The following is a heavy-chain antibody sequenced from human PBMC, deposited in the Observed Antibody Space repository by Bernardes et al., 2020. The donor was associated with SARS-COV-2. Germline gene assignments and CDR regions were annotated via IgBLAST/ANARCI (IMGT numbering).Heavy chain of an antibody. CDR3: ADGYCSSTSCYTPYYYYCGMDV. D-gene: IGHD2-2*02. CDR2: ISSSSTM. CDR1: GFTFSDYY. V-gene: IGHV3-11*04. J-gene: IGHJ6*02. Sequence: GGSLRLSCAASGFTFSDYYMNWVRQAPGKGLEWVSSISSSSTMYYADSVKGRFTISRDNAKNSLYLQMNSLRAEDTAVYYCADGYCSSTSCYTPYYYYCGMDVWGQGTTVTVSS.